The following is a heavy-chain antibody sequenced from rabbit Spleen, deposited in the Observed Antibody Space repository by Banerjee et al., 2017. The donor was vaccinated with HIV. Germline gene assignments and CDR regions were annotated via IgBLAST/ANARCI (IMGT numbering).Heavy chain of an antibody. J-gene: IGHJ6*01. D-gene: IGHD1-1*01. V-gene: IGHV1S45*01. Sequence: QEQLVESGGGLVQPGASLTLTCTASGFSFSSSYYMCWVRQAPGKGLEWIACIDIGSSGFTYFASWAKGRFTISKTSSTTVTLQMSSLTAADTATYFCARDTSSSFSSYGMDLWGPGTLVTVS. CDR3: ARDTSSSFSSYGMDL. CDR1: GFSFSSSYY. CDR2: IDIGSSGFT.